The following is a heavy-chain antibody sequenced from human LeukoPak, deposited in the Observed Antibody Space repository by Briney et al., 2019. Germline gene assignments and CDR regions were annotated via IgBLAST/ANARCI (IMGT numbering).Heavy chain of an antibody. CDR1: GGSISSGSYY. CDR2: IYTSGST. Sequence: PSETLSLTCTVSGGSISSGSYYWGWIRQPAGKGLEWIGRIYTSGSTNYNPSLKSRVTISVDTSKNQFSLKLSSVTAADTAVYYCARSYYDSSDYYLDAFDIWGQGTMVTVSS. V-gene: IGHV4-61*02. D-gene: IGHD3-22*01. CDR3: ARSYYDSSDYYLDAFDI. J-gene: IGHJ3*02.